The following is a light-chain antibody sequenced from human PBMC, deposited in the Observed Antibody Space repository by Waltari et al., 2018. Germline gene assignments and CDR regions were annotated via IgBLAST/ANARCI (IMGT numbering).Light chain of an antibody. CDR2: FDH. CDR1: NIGAKN. CDR3: QVWDRDTDHRV. Sequence: SYVLTQPPSVSVAPGQTPRIPRGGNNIGAKNVHWYQPKPGQAPMVVIYFDHDRPSGIPERFSGSNSGNTATLTISTVEAEDEADYYCQVWDRDTDHRVFGGGTKLTVL. V-gene: IGLV3-21*04. J-gene: IGLJ2*01.